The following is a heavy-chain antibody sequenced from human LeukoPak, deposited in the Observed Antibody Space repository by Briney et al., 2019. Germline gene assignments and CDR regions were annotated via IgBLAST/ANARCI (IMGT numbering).Heavy chain of an antibody. CDR3: ARSEYSSSFGYYYGMDV. CDR1: GGSLSRYD. Sequence: SETLSLTCTVSGGSLSRYDWSCIRQSPGKGREWLRYIGYSGNTNYNPSFKSRVNISVDTSKDQFSLKLSSVTAADTAVYYCARSEYSSSFGYYYGMDVWGQGTTVTVSS. D-gene: IGHD6-6*01. CDR2: IGYSGNT. V-gene: IGHV4-59*01. J-gene: IGHJ6*02.